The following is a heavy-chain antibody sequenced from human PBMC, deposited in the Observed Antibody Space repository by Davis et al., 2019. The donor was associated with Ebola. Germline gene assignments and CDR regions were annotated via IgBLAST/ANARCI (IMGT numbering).Heavy chain of an antibody. D-gene: IGHD2-2*02. CDR3: ARDRGYCSSTSCYTYYYYYMDV. J-gene: IGHJ6*03. CDR2: MNPNSGNT. V-gene: IGHV1-8*01. Sequence: ASVKVSCKASGYTFTSYDINWVRQATGQGLEWMGWMNPNSGNTGYAQKFQGRVTMTRNTSISTAYMELSSLRSEDTAVYYCARDRGYCSSTSCYTYYYYYMDVWGKGTTVTVSS. CDR1: GYTFTSYD.